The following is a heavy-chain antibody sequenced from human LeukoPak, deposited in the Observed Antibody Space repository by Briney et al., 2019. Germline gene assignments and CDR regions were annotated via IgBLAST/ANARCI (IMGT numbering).Heavy chain of an antibody. CDR3: AKVSSSSALGYFDY. D-gene: IGHD6-6*01. CDR1: GFTFDDYA. V-gene: IGHV3-9*03. CDR2: ISWNSGSI. Sequence: PGRSLRLSCAASGFTFDDYAMHWVRQAPGKGLEWASGISWNSGSIGYADSVKGRFTISRDNAKNSLYLQMNSLRAEDMALYYCAKVSSSSALGYFDYWGQGTLVTVSS. J-gene: IGHJ4*02.